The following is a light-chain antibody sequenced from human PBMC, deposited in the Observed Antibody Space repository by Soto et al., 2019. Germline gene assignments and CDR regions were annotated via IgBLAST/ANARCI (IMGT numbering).Light chain of an antibody. J-gene: IGKJ1*01. CDR3: LQDYNYPRT. CDR2: AAS. CDR1: QGIRND. Sequence: AIQMAQSPSSLSASVGDRVTITCRASQGIRNDLGWYQQKPGRAPKLLIYAASSLQSGVPSRFSGSGSGTDFTLTINSLQPEDFATYYCLQDYNYPRTVGQGTKVDIK. V-gene: IGKV1-6*01.